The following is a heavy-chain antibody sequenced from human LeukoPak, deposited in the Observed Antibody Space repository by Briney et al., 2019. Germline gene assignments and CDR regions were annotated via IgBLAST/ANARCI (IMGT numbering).Heavy chain of an antibody. Sequence: GGSLRLSCAASRFLFASYGMHWVRQAPGKGLEWVAFIRYDGSDKYYADSVRGRFTISRDNSKKTQSLQMTTLRPDDTAVYYCVRDSTVGAAYFDLWGQGALVAVSS. CDR1: RFLFASYG. CDR3: VRDSTVGAAYFDL. J-gene: IGHJ4*02. D-gene: IGHD6-13*01. CDR2: IRYDGSDK. V-gene: IGHV3-30*02.